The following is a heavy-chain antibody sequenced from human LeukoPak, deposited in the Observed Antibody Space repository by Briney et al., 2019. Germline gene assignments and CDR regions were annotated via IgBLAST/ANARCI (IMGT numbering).Heavy chain of an antibody. V-gene: IGHV3-7*01. CDR1: GFTFSSYW. CDR3: ARTLHDFWSGYASYFDY. D-gene: IGHD3-3*01. CDR2: IKQYGSEK. J-gene: IGHJ4*02. Sequence: GGSLRLSCAACGFTFSSYWMSWVRQAPGKGLEWVANIKQYGSEKYYVDSVKGRFTISRDNAKNSLYLQMNSLRAEDTAVYYCARTLHDFWSGYASYFDYWGQGTLVTVSS.